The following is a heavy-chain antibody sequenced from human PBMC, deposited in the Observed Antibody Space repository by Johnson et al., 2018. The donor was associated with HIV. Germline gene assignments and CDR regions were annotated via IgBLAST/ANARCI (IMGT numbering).Heavy chain of an antibody. V-gene: IGHV3-11*01. Sequence: QVQLVESGGGVVKPGGSLRLSCAASGFTFNDYYMSWIRQAPGKGLEWLSYISTSGATIYYADSVKGRFTISRDNSKNTLYLKMNSLRAEDTAVYYCAKARGYSYGGDAFDIWGQGTMVTVSS. J-gene: IGHJ3*02. D-gene: IGHD5-18*01. CDR2: ISTSGATI. CDR1: GFTFNDYY. CDR3: AKARGYSYGGDAFDI.